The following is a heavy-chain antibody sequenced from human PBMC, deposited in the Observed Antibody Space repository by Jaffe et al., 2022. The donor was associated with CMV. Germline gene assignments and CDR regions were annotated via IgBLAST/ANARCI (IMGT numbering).Heavy chain of an antibody. CDR1: GGSISSSSYY. CDR2: IYYSGST. Sequence: QLQLQESGPGLVKPSETLSLTCTVSGGSISSSSYYWGWIRQPPGKGLEWIGSIYYSGSTYYNPSLKSRVTISVDTSKNQFSLKLSSVTAADTAVYYCARHLRGGYSYGYDYWGQGTLVTVSS. CDR3: ARHLRGGYSYGYDY. D-gene: IGHD5-18*01. J-gene: IGHJ4*02. V-gene: IGHV4-39*01.